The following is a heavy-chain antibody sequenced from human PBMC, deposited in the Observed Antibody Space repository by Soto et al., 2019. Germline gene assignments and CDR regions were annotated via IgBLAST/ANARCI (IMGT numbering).Heavy chain of an antibody. CDR3: TTLRFLEWLFGAGRYSLVRYMDV. D-gene: IGHD3-3*01. V-gene: IGHV3-15*01. CDR2: IKSKTDGGTT. CDR1: GFTFSNAW. J-gene: IGHJ6*03. Sequence: GGSLRLSCAASGFTFSNAWMSWVRQAPGKGLEWVGRIKSKTDGGTTDYAAPVKGRFTISRDDSKNTLYLQMNSLKTEDTAVYYCTTLRFLEWLFGAGRYSLVRYMDVWGKGTTVTVSS.